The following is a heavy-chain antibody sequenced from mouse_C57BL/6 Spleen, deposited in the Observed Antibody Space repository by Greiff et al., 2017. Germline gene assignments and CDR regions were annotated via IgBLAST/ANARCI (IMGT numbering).Heavy chain of an antibody. CDR2: ISDGGSYT. J-gene: IGHJ4*01. D-gene: IGHD1-1*01. Sequence: EVKLMESGGGLVKPGGSLKLSCAASGFTFSSYAMSWVRQTPEKRLEWVATISDGGSYTYYPDNVKGRFTISSDNAKNNLYLQMSHLKSEDTAMYYCARDSNYAMDYWGQGTSVTVSS. V-gene: IGHV5-4*01. CDR3: ARDSNYAMDY. CDR1: GFTFSSYA.